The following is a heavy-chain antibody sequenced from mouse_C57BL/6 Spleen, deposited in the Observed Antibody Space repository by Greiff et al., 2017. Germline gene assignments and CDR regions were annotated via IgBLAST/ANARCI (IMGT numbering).Heavy chain of an antibody. CDR3: AREGITTVVATDYYAMDY. V-gene: IGHV5-4*01. J-gene: IGHJ4*01. CDR1: GFTFSSYA. D-gene: IGHD1-1*01. Sequence: EVKLVESGGGLVKPGGSLKLSCAASGFTFSSYAMSWVRQTPEKRLEWVATISAGGSYTYYPDNVKGRFTISRDNAKNNLYLQMSNLKSEDTAMYYCAREGITTVVATDYYAMDYWGQGTSVTVSS. CDR2: ISAGGSYT.